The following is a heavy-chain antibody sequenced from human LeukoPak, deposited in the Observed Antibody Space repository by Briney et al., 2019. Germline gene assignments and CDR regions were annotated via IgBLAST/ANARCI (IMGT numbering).Heavy chain of an antibody. CDR2: ISGYQGST. D-gene: IGHD5-24*01. CDR1: GYTFTNYG. J-gene: IGHJ2*01. Sequence: ASVKVSCKASGYTFTNYGITWVRQAPGQGLEWMGWISGYQGSTKYAQNFQGRVTMTIDTSTSTAYMDLRSLRSDDTAIYFCARSDLGPITAGPFNFWGRGPLVAVFS. CDR3: ARSDLGPITAGPFNF. V-gene: IGHV1-18*01.